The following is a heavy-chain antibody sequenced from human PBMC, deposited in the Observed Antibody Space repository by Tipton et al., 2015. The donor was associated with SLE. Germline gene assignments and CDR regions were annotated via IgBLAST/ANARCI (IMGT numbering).Heavy chain of an antibody. CDR2: IYSGGST. V-gene: IGHV3-53*05. CDR3: ARGGNYGVEYYYGMDV. Sequence: SLRLSCAASGFTVSSNYMSWVRQAPGKGLGWVSVIYSGGSTYYADSVKGRFTISRDNSKNTLYLQMNSLRAEDTAVYYCARGGNYGVEYYYGMDVWGQGTTVTVSS. D-gene: IGHD4-17*01. J-gene: IGHJ6*02. CDR1: GFTVSSNY.